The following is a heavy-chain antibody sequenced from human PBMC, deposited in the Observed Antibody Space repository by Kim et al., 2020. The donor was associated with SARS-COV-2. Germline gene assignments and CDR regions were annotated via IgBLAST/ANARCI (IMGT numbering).Heavy chain of an antibody. V-gene: IGHV3-48*03. CDR3: ATDGNTFYDGSGSYLDH. CDR1: GFPVSVYE. Sequence: GGSLRLSCAASGFPVSVYEMNWVRQAPGKGLEWVSYISSSGSTIYYADSVKGRFTISRDNVKNSVNLQMNSLRAEDTAVYYCATDGNTFYDGSGSYLDHWGQGTLVTVSS. D-gene: IGHD3-10*01. J-gene: IGHJ4*02. CDR2: ISSSGSTI.